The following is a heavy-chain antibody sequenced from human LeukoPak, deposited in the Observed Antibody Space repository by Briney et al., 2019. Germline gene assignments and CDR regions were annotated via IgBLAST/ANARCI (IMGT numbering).Heavy chain of an antibody. CDR1: GGTFSSYA. J-gene: IGHJ4*02. Sequence: ASVKVSCKASGGTFSSYAISWVRQAPGQGLEWMGGIIPIFGTANYAQKFQGRVTITTDESTSTAYMELSSLRSEDTAVYYCARSGGKVATILAYYFDYWGQGTLVTVSS. CDR3: ARSGGKVATILAYYFDY. CDR2: IIPIFGTA. V-gene: IGHV1-69*05. D-gene: IGHD5-12*01.